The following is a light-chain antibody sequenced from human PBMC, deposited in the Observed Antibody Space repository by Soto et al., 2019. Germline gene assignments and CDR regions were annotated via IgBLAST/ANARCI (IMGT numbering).Light chain of an antibody. Sequence: QSVLTQSPSASGSPGQSVTISCTGTSSDIGGYNSVSWYQQHPGKAPKVMIYDVTKRPSGVPDRFSGSKSGNTASLTVSALQAEDEADYYCSPYTDRKNLVFGTGTKV. CDR1: SSDIGGYNS. J-gene: IGLJ1*01. CDR3: SPYTDRKNLV. V-gene: IGLV2-8*01. CDR2: DVT.